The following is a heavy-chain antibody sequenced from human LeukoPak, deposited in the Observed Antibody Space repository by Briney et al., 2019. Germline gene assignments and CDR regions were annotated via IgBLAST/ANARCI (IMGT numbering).Heavy chain of an antibody. D-gene: IGHD3-10*01. J-gene: IGHJ4*02. Sequence: GGSLRLSCAASGFTLSKYWMTWVRQAPGKGLEWVANIKEDGSEKYYVDSVKGRFTISRDNAKNSLYLQMDSLRAEDTAVYYCARVAYDYGSFDYWGQGTLVTVSS. CDR2: IKEDGSEK. CDR3: ARVAYDYGSFDY. CDR1: GFTLSKYW. V-gene: IGHV3-7*01.